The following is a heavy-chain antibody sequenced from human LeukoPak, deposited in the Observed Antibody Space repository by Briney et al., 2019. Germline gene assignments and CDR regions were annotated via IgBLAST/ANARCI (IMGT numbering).Heavy chain of an antibody. Sequence: GGSLRLSCAASGFTFSSYSMNWVRQAPGKGLEWVSSISSSSSYIYYADSVKGRFTISRDNAKNSLYLQMNSLRAEDTAVYYCARDWYGGNPFDYWGQGTLVTVSS. V-gene: IGHV3-21*01. J-gene: IGHJ4*02. D-gene: IGHD4-23*01. CDR3: ARDWYGGNPFDY. CDR2: ISSSSSYI. CDR1: GFTFSSYS.